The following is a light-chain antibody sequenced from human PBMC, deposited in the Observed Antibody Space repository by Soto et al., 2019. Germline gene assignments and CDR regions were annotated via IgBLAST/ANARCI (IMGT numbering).Light chain of an antibody. CDR1: QSISSW. CDR3: QQYSSYPYS. CDR2: KAS. V-gene: IGKV1-5*03. J-gene: IGKJ2*03. Sequence: DIQMTQSPSTLSASEGDRVTITCRASQSISSWLAWYQQKPGKAPKLLIYKASNLQGGVPGRFSGSGFGTDFTLTISSLQPDDFATYYCQQYSSYPYSFGQGTKLENK.